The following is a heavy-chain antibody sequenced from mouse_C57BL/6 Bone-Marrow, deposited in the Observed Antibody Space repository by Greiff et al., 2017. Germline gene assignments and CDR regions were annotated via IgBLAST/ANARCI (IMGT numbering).Heavy chain of an antibody. CDR3: ARSHYDYDAIDY. V-gene: IGHV7-3*01. D-gene: IGHD2-4*01. CDR2: IRNKANGYTT. Sequence: DVQLVESGGGLVQPGGSLSLSCAASGFTFTDYYMRWVRQPPGKALEWLGFIRNKANGYTTEYSASVKGRFTISRDNSQSILYLQMNALRAEDSATYYCARSHYDYDAIDYCGQGTTLTVSS. J-gene: IGHJ2*01. CDR1: GFTFTDYY.